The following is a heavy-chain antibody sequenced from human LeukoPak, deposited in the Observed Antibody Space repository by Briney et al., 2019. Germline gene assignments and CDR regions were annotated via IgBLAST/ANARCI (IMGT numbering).Heavy chain of an antibody. V-gene: IGHV1-69*06. CDR3: ASWGGGKSD. J-gene: IGHJ4*02. D-gene: IGHD4-23*01. Sequence: ASVKVSCKASGGTFSSYAISWVRQAPGQGLEWMGGIIPIFGTANYAQKFQGRVTMTRDTSTSTVYMELSSLTSEDTAVYYCASWGGGKSDWAQGTLVTVSS. CDR2: IIPIFGTA. CDR1: GGTFSSYA.